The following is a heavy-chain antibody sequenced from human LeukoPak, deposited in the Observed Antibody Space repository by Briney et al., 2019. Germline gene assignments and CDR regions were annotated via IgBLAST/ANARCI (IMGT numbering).Heavy chain of an antibody. J-gene: IGHJ4*02. V-gene: IGHV3-21*04. D-gene: IGHD3-16*01. Sequence: GSLRLSCAASGFTFSTYSMNWVCQAPGKGLEWVSSISSGSRYIYYADSVKGRFTISRDNAKNSLYLQMNSLRAEDTAVYYCARDDYLGYWGQGTLVTVSS. CDR3: ARDDYLGY. CDR1: GFTFSTYS. CDR2: ISSGSRYI.